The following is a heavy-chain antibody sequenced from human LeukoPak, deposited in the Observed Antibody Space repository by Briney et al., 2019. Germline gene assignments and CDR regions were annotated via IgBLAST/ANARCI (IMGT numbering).Heavy chain of an antibody. Sequence: GGSLRLSCAASGFTFSSYWMSWVRQAPGKGLEWVANIKQDGSEKYYVDSVKGRFTISRDNAKNSLYLQMNSLRAEDTAVYYCASLAVAGILPDLDYWGQGTLVTVSS. CDR1: GFTFSSYW. CDR3: ASLAVAGILPDLDY. CDR2: IKQDGSEK. V-gene: IGHV3-7*01. D-gene: IGHD6-19*01. J-gene: IGHJ4*02.